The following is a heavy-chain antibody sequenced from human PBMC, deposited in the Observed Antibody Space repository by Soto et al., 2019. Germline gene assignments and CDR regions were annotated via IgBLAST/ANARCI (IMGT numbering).Heavy chain of an antibody. J-gene: IGHJ4*02. CDR2: IYYSGGT. D-gene: IGHD3-10*01. CDR1: GGSISSGGYY. CDR3: AREPMGIIMVRGVLDY. V-gene: IGHV4-31*03. Sequence: QVQLQESGPGLVKPSQTLSLTCTVSGGSISSGGYYWSWIRQHPGKGLEWIGYIYYSGGTYYNPSLKSRVTISVDTSKNQFTLKLSSVTAADTAVYYCAREPMGIIMVRGVLDYWGQGTLVTVSS.